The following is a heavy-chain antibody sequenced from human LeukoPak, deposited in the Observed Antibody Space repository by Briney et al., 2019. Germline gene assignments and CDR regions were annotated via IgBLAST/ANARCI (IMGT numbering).Heavy chain of an antibody. J-gene: IGHJ3*02. D-gene: IGHD6-13*01. CDR3: ARPLSSMGQQLVRPSAFDI. CDR2: ISSNGGST. Sequence: SGGSLRLSCAASGFTFSSYAMHWVRQAPGKGLEYVSAISSNGGSTYYANSVKGRFTISRDNSKNTLYLQMGSLRAEDMAVYYCARPLSSMGQQLVRPSAFDIRGQGTMVTVSS. CDR1: GFTFSSYA. V-gene: IGHV3-64*01.